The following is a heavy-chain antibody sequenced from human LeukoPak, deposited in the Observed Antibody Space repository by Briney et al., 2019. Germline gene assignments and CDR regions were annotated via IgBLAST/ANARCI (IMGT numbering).Heavy chain of an antibody. D-gene: IGHD5-12*01. V-gene: IGHV3-30-3*01. CDR2: ISYDGSNK. CDR3: ARDDKYSGYDSDY. CDR1: GFTFSSYA. J-gene: IGHJ4*02. Sequence: PGRSLRLSCAASGFTFSSYAMHWVRQAPGKGLEWVAVISYDGSNKYYAGSVKGRFTISRDNSKNTLYLQMNSLRAEDTAVYYCARDDKYSGYDSDYWGQGTLVTVSS.